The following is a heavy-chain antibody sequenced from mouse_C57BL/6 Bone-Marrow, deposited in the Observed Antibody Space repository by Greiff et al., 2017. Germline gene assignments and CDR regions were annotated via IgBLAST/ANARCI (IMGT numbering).Heavy chain of an antibody. Sequence: VQLQESGAELAKPGASVKLSCKASGYTFTSYWMHWVKQRPGQGLEWIGYINPSSGYTQYNQKFKDKATLTADKSSSTAYMQLSSLTYEDSAFYYCARGAITTVVATPGGYWGQGTTLTVSS. CDR1: GYTFTSYW. J-gene: IGHJ2*01. D-gene: IGHD1-1*01. CDR2: INPSSGYT. CDR3: ARGAITTVVATPGGY. V-gene: IGHV1-7*01.